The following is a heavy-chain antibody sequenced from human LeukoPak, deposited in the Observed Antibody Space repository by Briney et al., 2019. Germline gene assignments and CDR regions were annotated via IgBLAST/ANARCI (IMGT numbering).Heavy chain of an antibody. CDR1: GYTLTELS. CDR3: APPRRAPLDAFDI. CDR2: FYPEDGET. J-gene: IGHJ3*02. Sequence: ASVKVSCKVSGYTLTELSMHWVRQAPGKGLEGMGGFYPEDGETIYAQKFQGRVTMTEDRSTKTAYMEMSRLRDEDRAVYYFAPPRRAPLDAFDIWGQGTMVTVSS. V-gene: IGHV1-24*01.